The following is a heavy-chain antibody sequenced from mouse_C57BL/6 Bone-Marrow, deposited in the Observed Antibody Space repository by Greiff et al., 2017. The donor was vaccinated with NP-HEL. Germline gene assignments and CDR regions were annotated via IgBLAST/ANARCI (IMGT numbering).Heavy chain of an antibody. CDR3: AITTVEGWYFDV. V-gene: IGHV1-69*01. D-gene: IGHD1-1*01. CDR1: GYTFTSYW. J-gene: IGHJ1*03. Sequence: VQLQQPGAELVMPGASVKLSCKASGYTFTSYWMHWVKQRPGQGLEWIGEIDPSDSYTNYNQKFKGKSTLTVDKSSSTAYMQLSSLTSEDSAVYYCAITTVEGWYFDVWAQGPRSPSPQ. CDR2: IDPSDSYT.